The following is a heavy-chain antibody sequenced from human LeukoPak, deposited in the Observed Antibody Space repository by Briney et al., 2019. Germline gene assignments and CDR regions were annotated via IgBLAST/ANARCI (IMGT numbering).Heavy chain of an antibody. D-gene: IGHD4-17*01. J-gene: IGHJ4*02. V-gene: IGHV4-34*01. CDR3: AITVTTLALFGS. Sequence: SETLSLTCAVYGGSFSGYYWSWIRQPPGKGLEWIGEINHSGSTNYNPSLKSRVTVSVDTSKNQFSLKLNSMTAADTAVYYCAITVTTLALFGSWGRGTLVTVSS. CDR1: GGSFSGYY. CDR2: INHSGST.